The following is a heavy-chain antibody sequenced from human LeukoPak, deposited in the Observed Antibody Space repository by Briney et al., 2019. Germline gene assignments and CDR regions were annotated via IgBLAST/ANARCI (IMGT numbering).Heavy chain of an antibody. CDR3: ARRRECRITSCDSDY. CDR2: IYPSDSDT. Sequence: AESLKILCWASGGSFFTYWYGSVRHLPGGRVLGLVVIYPSDSDTRYAPSFQGKVTMSADKSINTAYLQWSSLKASDTAVYYCARRRECRITSCDSDYWGQGTLVTVSS. CDR1: GGSFFTYW. J-gene: IGHJ4*02. V-gene: IGHV5-51*01. D-gene: IGHD2-2*01.